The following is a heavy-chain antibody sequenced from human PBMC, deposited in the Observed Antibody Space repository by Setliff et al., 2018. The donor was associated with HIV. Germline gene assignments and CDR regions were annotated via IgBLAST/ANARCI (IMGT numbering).Heavy chain of an antibody. CDR3: SVIDY. J-gene: IGHJ4*02. Sequence: SETLSLTCTVSGDSITTYYWSWIRQPAGKGLEWIGRIYASGSPTYNPSLKSRVTISVDTSKNQFSLKLSSVTAADTAVYYCSVIDYWGQGTLVTVSS. V-gene: IGHV4-4*07. CDR1: GDSITTYY. CDR2: IYASGSP.